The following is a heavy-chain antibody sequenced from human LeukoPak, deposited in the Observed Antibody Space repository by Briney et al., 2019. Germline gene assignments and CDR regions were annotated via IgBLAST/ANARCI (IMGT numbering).Heavy chain of an antibody. CDR3: ARDLLVGATSAFDI. CDR2: ISAYNGNT. J-gene: IGHJ3*02. Sequence: ASVKVSCKASGYTFTSYGISWVRQAPGQGLEWMRWISAYNGNTNYAQKLQGRVTMTTDTSTSTAYMELRSLRSDDTAVYYCARDLLVGATSAFDIWGQGTMVSVSS. D-gene: IGHD1-26*01. CDR1: GYTFTSYG. V-gene: IGHV1-18*01.